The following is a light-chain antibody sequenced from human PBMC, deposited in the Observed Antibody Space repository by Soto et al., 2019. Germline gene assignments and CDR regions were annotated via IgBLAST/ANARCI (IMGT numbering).Light chain of an antibody. CDR3: QQSYSTPRT. CDR1: QSISTY. V-gene: IGKV1-39*01. CDR2: AAS. J-gene: IGKJ1*01. Sequence: DIQMTQSPSSLSASVGDRVTITCRATQSISTYLNWYQQKPGKAPRLLIYAASSLQSGVPSRFSGRGSGTDFTLTISSLQPEDVATYYCQQSYSTPRTFGQGTKVDIK.